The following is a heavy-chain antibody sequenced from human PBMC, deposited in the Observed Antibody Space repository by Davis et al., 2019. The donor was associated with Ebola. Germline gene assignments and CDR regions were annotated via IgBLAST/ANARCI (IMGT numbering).Heavy chain of an antibody. CDR1: GYTFTSYY. CDR2: INPSGGTT. CDR3: ARGRTVTGTRGLSWFDP. V-gene: IGHV1-46*01. J-gene: IGHJ5*02. D-gene: IGHD6-19*01. Sequence: AASVTVSCTASGYTFTSYYAHWVRQAPGQGLEWMGIINPSGGTTTYAQKFQGRVTMTRDTSTNTLYMELSSLRSEDTAAYYCARGRTVTGTRGLSWFDPWGQGALVTVSS.